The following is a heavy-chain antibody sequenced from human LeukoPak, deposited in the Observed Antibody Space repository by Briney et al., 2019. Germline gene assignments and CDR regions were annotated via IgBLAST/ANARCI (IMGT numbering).Heavy chain of an antibody. V-gene: IGHV1-18*01. CDR2: VSSYNGNT. J-gene: IGHJ4*02. CDR1: GYTFTNYG. CDR3: AREGNSAAGFDY. Sequence: GASVKVSCKASGYTFTNYGISWVRQAPGQGLEWMGWVSSYNGNTNYAQKVQGRVTMTTDTSTGTAYMELRSLRSDDTAVYYCAREGNSAAGFDYWGQGTLVTVSS. D-gene: IGHD1-1*01.